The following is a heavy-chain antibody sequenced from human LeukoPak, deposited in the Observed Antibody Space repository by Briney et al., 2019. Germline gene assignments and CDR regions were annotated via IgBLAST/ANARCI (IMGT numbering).Heavy chain of an antibody. CDR1: GYSFTSYW. Sequence: GESLKISCKGSGYSFTSYWIGWVRQMPGKGLEWMGIIYPGDSDTRYSPSFQGQVTISADKSISTAYLQWSSLKASDTAMYYCARHPYGDNYYDSSGYAPFIDYWGQGTLVTVSS. J-gene: IGHJ4*02. D-gene: IGHD3-22*01. V-gene: IGHV5-51*01. CDR3: ARHPYGDNYYDSSGYAPFIDY. CDR2: IYPGDSDT.